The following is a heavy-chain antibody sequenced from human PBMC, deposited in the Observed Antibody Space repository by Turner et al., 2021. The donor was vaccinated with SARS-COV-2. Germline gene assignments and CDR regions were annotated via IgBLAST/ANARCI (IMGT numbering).Heavy chain of an antibody. J-gene: IGHJ4*02. Sequence: QVQLVESGGGVVQPGRSPRLSCAASGFTFSSYAMHWVRQAPGKGLEWVAVISYDGINKYYADSVKGRFTISRDNSKNTLYLQMNSLRAEDTAVYYCARPYSGNYWGYFDYWGQGTLVTVSS. CDR2: ISYDGINK. V-gene: IGHV3-30*04. CDR1: GFTFSSYA. D-gene: IGHD1-26*01. CDR3: ARPYSGNYWGYFDY.